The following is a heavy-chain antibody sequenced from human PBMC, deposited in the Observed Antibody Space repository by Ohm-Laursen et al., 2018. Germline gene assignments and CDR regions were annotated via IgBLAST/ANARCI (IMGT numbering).Heavy chain of an antibody. V-gene: IGHV3-11*04. J-gene: IGHJ4*02. D-gene: IGHD3-3*01. CDR3: ARDPRTKHPYYDFWSGYSLDGGLDY. CDR2: ISSSGSTI. CDR1: GFTFSDYY. Sequence: SLRLSCAASGFTFSDYYMSWIRQAPGKGLEWVSYISSSGSTIYYADSVKGRFTISRDNAKNSLYLQMNSLRAEDTAVYYCARDPRTKHPYYDFWSGYSLDGGLDYWGQGTLVTVSS.